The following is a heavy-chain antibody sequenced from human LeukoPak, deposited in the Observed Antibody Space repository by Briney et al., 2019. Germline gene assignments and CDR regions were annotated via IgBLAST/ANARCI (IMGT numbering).Heavy chain of an antibody. J-gene: IGHJ5*02. V-gene: IGHV3-23*01. CDR2: ISGSGTGT. CDR1: GFTFTSYA. D-gene: IGHD6-6*01. Sequence: SGGSLRLSCAASGFTFTSYAMAWVRQAPGKGLEWVSSISGSGTGTYYADSVKGRSTISRDNSKNTLYLQMSSLRAEDTAIYYCAKRFSSYPDKWFDPWGQGTLVTVSS. CDR3: AKRFSSYPDKWFDP.